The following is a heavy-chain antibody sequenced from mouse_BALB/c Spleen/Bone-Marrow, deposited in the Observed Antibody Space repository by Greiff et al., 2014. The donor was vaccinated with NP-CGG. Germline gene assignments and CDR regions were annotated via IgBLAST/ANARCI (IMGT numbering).Heavy chain of an antibody. D-gene: IGHD2-1*01. Sequence: VQLQQSGAELVRPGTSVKVSCKASGYAFTNYLIEWVKQRPGQGLEWIGVINPGSGGTNYNEKFKGKATLTADKSSSTAYMQLSSLTSDDSAVYFGARERLYGNYSDYWGQGTTLTVSS. V-gene: IGHV1-54*01. CDR3: ARERLYGNYSDY. J-gene: IGHJ2*01. CDR1: GYAFTNYL. CDR2: INPGSGGT.